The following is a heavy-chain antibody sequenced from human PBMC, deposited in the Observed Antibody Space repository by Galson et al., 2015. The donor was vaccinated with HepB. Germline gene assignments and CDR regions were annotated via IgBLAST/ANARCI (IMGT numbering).Heavy chain of an antibody. D-gene: IGHD3-16*01. V-gene: IGHV1-2*02. CDR1: GYTFTSYG. J-gene: IGHJ4*02. CDR2: INPNSGDT. Sequence: SVKVSCKASGYTFTSYGISWVRQAPGQGLEWMAWINPNSGDTNYAQKFQGRVTMTRDTSISTAYMELSRLRSDDTAVYYCARDGGLDYWGQGTLVTVSS. CDR3: ARDGGLDY.